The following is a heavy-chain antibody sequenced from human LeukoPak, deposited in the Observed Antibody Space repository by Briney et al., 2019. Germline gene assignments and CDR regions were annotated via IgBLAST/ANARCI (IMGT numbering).Heavy chain of an antibody. CDR2: IKQDGGEK. CDR1: GITFSKYW. J-gene: IGHJ4*02. Sequence: GESLRLSCVDSGITFSKYWMSWVRQAPGKGLEWVANIKQDGGEKYYVDSVKGRFTISRDNAKNSLYLQMNSLRVEDTAVYYCARDGRPLDYWGQGTLATVSS. CDR3: ARDGRPLDY. V-gene: IGHV3-7*03.